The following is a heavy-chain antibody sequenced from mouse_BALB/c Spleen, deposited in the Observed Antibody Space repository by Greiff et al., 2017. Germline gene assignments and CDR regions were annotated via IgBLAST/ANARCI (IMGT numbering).Heavy chain of an antibody. V-gene: IGHV7-3*02. J-gene: IGHJ4*01. CDR2: IRNKANGYTT. Sequence: EVHLVESGGGLVQPGGSLRLSCATSGFTFTDYYMSWVRQPPGKALEWLGFIRNKANGYTTEYSASVKGRFTISRDNSQSILYLQMNTLRAEDSATYYCARDSSYDAMDYWGQGTSVTVSS. CDR3: ARDSSYDAMDY. CDR1: GFTFTDYY. D-gene: IGHD1-1*01.